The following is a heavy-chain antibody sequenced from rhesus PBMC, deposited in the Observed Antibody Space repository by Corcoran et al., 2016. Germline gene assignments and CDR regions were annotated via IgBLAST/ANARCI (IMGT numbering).Heavy chain of an antibody. J-gene: IGHJ4*01. CDR1: GYSISSGYY. V-gene: IGHV4S14*01. D-gene: IGHD2-21*01. Sequence: QVQLQESGPGLVKLSETLSLTCAVSGYSISSGYYWGWIRQPPGKGLGWIGHISSGGSTYLNPSLKSRVPLSVDTSKNQFSLKLSSVTAADTAVYYCARRTYCSGSGCYYFDYWGQGVLVTVSS. CDR2: ISSGGST. CDR3: ARRTYCSGSGCYYFDY.